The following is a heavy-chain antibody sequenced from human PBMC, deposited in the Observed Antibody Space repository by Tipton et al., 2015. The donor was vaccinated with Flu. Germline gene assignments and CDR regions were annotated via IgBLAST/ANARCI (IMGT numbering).Heavy chain of an antibody. V-gene: IGHV1-2*02. CDR2: INPNSGGT. J-gene: IGHJ5*02. Sequence: QLVQSGAEVKKPGASVKVSCKASGYTFTGYYMHWVRQAPGQGLEWMGWINPNSGGTNYAQKFQGRVTMTRDTSISTAYMELSRLSSSDTAVYYCGRGDFLPGYYRGAGFDPWGQGTLVTVSS. CDR1: GYTFTGYY. CDR3: GRGDFLPGYYRGAGFDP. D-gene: IGHD3-9*01.